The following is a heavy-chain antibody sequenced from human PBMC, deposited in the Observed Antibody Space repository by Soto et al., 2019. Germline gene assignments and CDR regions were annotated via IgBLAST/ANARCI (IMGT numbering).Heavy chain of an antibody. Sequence: GGSLRLSCAASGFTFSSYSMNWVRQAPGKGLEWVSSISSSSSYIYYADSVKGRFTISRDNAKNSLYLQMNSLRAEDTAVYYCARVMTKDIVVVPAASTNYYYYMDVWGKGTTVTVSS. V-gene: IGHV3-21*01. D-gene: IGHD2-2*01. CDR3: ARVMTKDIVVVPAASTNYYYYMDV. CDR1: GFTFSSYS. CDR2: ISSSSSYI. J-gene: IGHJ6*03.